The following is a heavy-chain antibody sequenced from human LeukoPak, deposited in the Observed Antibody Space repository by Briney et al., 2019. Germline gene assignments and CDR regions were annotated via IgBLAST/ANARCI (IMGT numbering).Heavy chain of an antibody. CDR3: VKDLVAASENVRGWYPMDC. D-gene: IGHD6-19*01. Sequence: PGGSLRLSCAASGFTFAEYTMHWVRQAPGKGLEWVSLISWNGARVHYGDSVKGRFTISRDNSKNSLYLQMNSLRTEDTALYYCVKDLVAASENVRGWYPMDCWGQGTLVTVSS. CDR2: ISWNGARV. V-gene: IGHV3-43*01. CDR1: GFTFAEYT. J-gene: IGHJ4*02.